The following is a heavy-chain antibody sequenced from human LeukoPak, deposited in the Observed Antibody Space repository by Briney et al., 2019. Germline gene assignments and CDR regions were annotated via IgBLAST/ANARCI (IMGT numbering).Heavy chain of an antibody. D-gene: IGHD4-23*01. V-gene: IGHV3-23*01. CDR3: AKDSGGNQFSYYMDV. J-gene: IGHJ6*03. CDR1: GFTFSSYA. CDR2: ISGSGGST. Sequence: PGGSLRLSCAASGFTFSSYAMSWVRQAPGKGLEWVSAISGSGGSTYYADSVKGRFTISRGNSKNTLYLQMNSLRAEDTAVYYCAKDSGGNQFSYYMDVWGKGTTVTVSS.